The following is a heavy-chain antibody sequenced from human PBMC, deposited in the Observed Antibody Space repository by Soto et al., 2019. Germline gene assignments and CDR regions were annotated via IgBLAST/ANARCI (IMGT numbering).Heavy chain of an antibody. J-gene: IGHJ3*02. CDR3: ARTRLEDAFDI. V-gene: IGHV4-59*01. CDR1: GGSISHYY. CDR2: IYYSGST. Sequence: ETLSLTCAVSGGSISHYYWSWIRQPPGKGLEWIGYIYYSGSTNYNPSLKSRVTISEDMSKNQFSLNLRSVTAADTAVYYCARTRLEDAFDIWGRGTMLTVSS.